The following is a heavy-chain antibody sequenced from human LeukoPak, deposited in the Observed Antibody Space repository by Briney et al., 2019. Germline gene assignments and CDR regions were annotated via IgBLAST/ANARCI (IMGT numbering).Heavy chain of an antibody. CDR2: ISSSSSYI. J-gene: IGHJ5*02. CDR1: GFTFSSYS. D-gene: IGHD1-26*01. Sequence: GGSLRLSCAASGFTFSSYSMNWVRQAPGKGLEWVSSISSSSSYIYYADSVKGRFTISRDNAKKSVYLQMNSLRAEDTAVYYCASGATLGGSSFDPWGQGTLVTVSS. CDR3: ASGATLGGSSFDP. V-gene: IGHV3-21*01.